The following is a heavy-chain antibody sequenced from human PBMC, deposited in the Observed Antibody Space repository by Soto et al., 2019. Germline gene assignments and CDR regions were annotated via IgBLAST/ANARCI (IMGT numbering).Heavy chain of an antibody. Sequence: SETLSLTCIVSGHSISTSPFYWGWFRQPPGKGLEWIGTIYSSRNTYYNPSLKSRVTISVDTSKNQFSLKLNSVTAADTAVYYCASGGVPNVGWFDPWGQGILVTVSS. J-gene: IGHJ5*02. CDR3: ASGGVPNVGWFDP. CDR2: IYSSRNT. CDR1: GHSISTSPFY. V-gene: IGHV4-39*01. D-gene: IGHD3-16*01.